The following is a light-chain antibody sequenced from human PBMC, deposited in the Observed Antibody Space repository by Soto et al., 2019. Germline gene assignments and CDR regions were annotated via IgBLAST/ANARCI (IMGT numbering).Light chain of an antibody. J-gene: IGKJ1*01. Sequence: DIHMTQSPSTLPASVGDRVTITCRASQSISSWLAWYQQKPGKAPKLLIYDASSLESGVPSRFSGSGSGTEFTLTISSLQPDDFATYYCQQYNSYSTFGQGTKVDI. V-gene: IGKV1-5*01. CDR2: DAS. CDR3: QQYNSYST. CDR1: QSISSW.